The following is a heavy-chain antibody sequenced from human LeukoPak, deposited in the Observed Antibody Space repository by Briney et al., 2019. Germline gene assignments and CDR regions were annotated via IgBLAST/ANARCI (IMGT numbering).Heavy chain of an antibody. CDR3: ASYIVVVPAAKRGAFDI. CDR1: GYTFTSYG. D-gene: IGHD2-2*01. CDR2: IIPIFGTA. V-gene: IGHV1-69*13. Sequence: SVKVSCKASGYTFTSYGISWVRQAPGQGLEWMGGIIPIFGTANYAQRFQGRVTITADESTSTAYMELSSLRSEDTAVYYCASYIVVVPAAKRGAFDIWGQGTMVTVSS. J-gene: IGHJ3*02.